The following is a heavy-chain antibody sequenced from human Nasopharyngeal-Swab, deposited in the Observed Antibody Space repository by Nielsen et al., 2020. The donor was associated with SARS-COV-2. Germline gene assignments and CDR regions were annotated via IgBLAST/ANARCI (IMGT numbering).Heavy chain of an antibody. V-gene: IGHV3-15*01. CDR2: IKDKTDGGTT. Sequence: GESLKISCAASEFTFSNTWMSWVRQAPGKGLEWVGRIKDKTDGGTTDYAAPVKGRFTISRDDSKNALYLQMNSLKTEDTAVYYCTTDSGRSRYWGQGTLVTVSS. CDR3: TTDSGRSRY. CDR1: EFTFSNTW. D-gene: IGHD1-26*01. J-gene: IGHJ4*02.